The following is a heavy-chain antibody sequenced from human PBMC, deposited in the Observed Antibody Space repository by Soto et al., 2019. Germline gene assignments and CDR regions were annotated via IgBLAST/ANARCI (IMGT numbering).Heavy chain of an antibody. CDR3: ARPRFRGMDV. Sequence: GGSLRLSCVGSGFRISNYFMSWVRQAPGKGLEWVANIKEDGSEKYYVESVKGRFTISRDNAKNSLYLQVNSLRDEDTAVYYCARPRFRGMDVWGQGTTVTVS. V-gene: IGHV3-7*03. CDR1: GFRISNYF. J-gene: IGHJ6*02. CDR2: IKEDGSEK. D-gene: IGHD3-10*01.